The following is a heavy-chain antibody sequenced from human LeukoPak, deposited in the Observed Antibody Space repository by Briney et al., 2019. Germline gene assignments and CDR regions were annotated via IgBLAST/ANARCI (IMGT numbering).Heavy chain of an antibody. CDR1: GYTFTGYY. CDR2: INPNSGGT. J-gene: IGHJ4*02. V-gene: IGHV1-2*02. Sequence: GASVKVSCKASGYTFTGYYMHWVRQAPGQGLEWMGGINPNSGGTNYAQKFQGRFTLTRDTSISTAYMELSRLTSDDTAVYYCGGGVAAGYWGQGTLVTVSS. D-gene: IGHD2-15*01. CDR3: GGGVAAGY.